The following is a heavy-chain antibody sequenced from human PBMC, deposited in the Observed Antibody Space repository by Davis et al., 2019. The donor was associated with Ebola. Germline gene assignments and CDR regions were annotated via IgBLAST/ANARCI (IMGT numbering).Heavy chain of an antibody. CDR1: GFTFSKYD. D-gene: IGHD4-11*01. CDR3: TTLSTVTTMFFDL. V-gene: IGHV3-48*03. Sequence: GESLKISCAASGFTFSKYDMTWVRQAPGKGLEWVSYISSSGSTIYYADSVKGRFTISRDNAKNSLYLQMNSLKIDDTAVYYCTTLSTVTTMFFDLWGRGTLVTVSS. CDR2: ISSSGSTI. J-gene: IGHJ2*01.